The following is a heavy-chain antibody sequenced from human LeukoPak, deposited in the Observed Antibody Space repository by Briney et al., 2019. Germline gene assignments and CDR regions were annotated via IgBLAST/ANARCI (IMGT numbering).Heavy chain of an antibody. V-gene: IGHV1-18*01. Sequence: ASVKVTCKASGYTFTSYGISWVRQAPGQGLEWMGWSSVYNGNTKYAQRFQGRVTMTTDTSTSTAYMELRSLRSDDSAVYYCARDGTWFGELSGWLDPWGQGTLVSVSS. CDR3: ARDGTWFGELSGWLDP. CDR2: SSVYNGNT. CDR1: GYTFTSYG. D-gene: IGHD3-10*01. J-gene: IGHJ5*02.